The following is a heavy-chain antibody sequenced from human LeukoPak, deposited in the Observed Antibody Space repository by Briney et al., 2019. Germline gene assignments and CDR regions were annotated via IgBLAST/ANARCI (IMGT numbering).Heavy chain of an antibody. J-gene: IGHJ4*02. CDR3: ARDPPAATRYFDY. V-gene: IGHV3-21*01. Sequence: PGGSLRLSCAASGFTFSSYSMNWVRQAPGKGLGWVSSISSSSSYIYYADSVKCRFTISRDNAKNSLYLQMNSLRAEDTAVYYCARDPPAATRYFDYWGQGTLVTVSS. D-gene: IGHD6-13*01. CDR1: GFTFSSYS. CDR2: ISSSSSYI.